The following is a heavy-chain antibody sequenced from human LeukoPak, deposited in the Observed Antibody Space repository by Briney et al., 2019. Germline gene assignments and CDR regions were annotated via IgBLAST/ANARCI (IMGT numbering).Heavy chain of an antibody. V-gene: IGHV4-30-2*01. CDR1: GGSISSGGYS. J-gene: IGHJ2*01. CDR2: IYHSGST. D-gene: IGHD4-17*01. Sequence: SETLSLTCAVSGGSISSGGYSWSWIRQPPGKGLEWIGYIYHSGSTYYNPSLKSRVTISVDRSKNQFSLKLSSVTAADTAVYYCARETTVTHWYFDLRGRGTLVTVSS. CDR3: ARETTVTHWYFDL.